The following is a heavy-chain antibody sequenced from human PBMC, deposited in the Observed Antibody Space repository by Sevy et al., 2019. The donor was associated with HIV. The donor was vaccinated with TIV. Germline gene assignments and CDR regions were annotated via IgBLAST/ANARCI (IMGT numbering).Heavy chain of an antibody. J-gene: IGHJ4*02. CDR1: GGTFNNYA. CDR2: IIPMFGSA. Sequence: ASVKVSCKASGGTFNNYAVNWERQAPGHGLEWMGGIIPMFGSANYVQKFQGRVTITADESTSTAYMEVSSLRSDDTAVYYCAKSISWYASFDSWGQGTLVTVSS. CDR3: AKSISWYASFDS. D-gene: IGHD6-13*01. V-gene: IGHV1-69*13.